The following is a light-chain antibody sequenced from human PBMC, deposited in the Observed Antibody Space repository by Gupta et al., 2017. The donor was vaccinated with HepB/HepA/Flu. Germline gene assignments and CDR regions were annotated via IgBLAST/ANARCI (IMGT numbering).Light chain of an antibody. J-gene: IGKJ4*01. CDR2: FGS. Sequence: DIVLTQSPLALSVTPGEPASISCRSSQSLLHSDGKNLMDWYLQKPGQSPQLLIFFGSNRAAAVIDRFCGGGGGRNVSLNTSSGEEEDVWVYYCWQHLENQAFTFGRGTKVEIK. V-gene: IGKV2-28*01. CDR1: QSLLHSDGKNL. CDR3: WQHLENQAFT.